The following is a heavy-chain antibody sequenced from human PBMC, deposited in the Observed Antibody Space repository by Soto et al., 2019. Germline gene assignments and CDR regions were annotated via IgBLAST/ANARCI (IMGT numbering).Heavy chain of an antibody. V-gene: IGHV3-30*03. CDR3: ATDIVVVVAATGGACEI. CDR1: GFTFSSYG. J-gene: IGHJ3*02. D-gene: IGHD2-15*01. Sequence: QVQLVESGGGVVQPGRSLRLSCAASGFTFSSYGMHWGRQAPGKGLEWVAVISYDGSNKYYADSVKGRFTISRDNSKNTLYLQMNSLRAEDTAGYYCATDIVVVVAATGGACEIWGPGTMVTVSS. CDR2: ISYDGSNK.